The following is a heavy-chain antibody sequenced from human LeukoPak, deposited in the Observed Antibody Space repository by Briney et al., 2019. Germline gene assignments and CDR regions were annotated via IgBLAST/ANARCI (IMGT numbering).Heavy chain of an antibody. CDR1: GFTFSSYW. CDR3: ARAIGIWSGYSY. CDR2: IKQDGSEK. Sequence: PGGSQRLSCAASGFTFSSYWMSWVRQAPGRGLEWVADIKQDGSEKNYVDSVKGRFTISRDNAKNSLYLQMNSLRAEDTAVYYCARAIGIWSGYSYWGQGTLVTISS. D-gene: IGHD3-3*01. V-gene: IGHV3-7*01. J-gene: IGHJ4*02.